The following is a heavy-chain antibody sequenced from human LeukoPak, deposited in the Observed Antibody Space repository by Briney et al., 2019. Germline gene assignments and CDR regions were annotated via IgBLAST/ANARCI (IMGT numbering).Heavy chain of an antibody. CDR1: GYSINSGCY. J-gene: IGHJ6*03. CDR2: IYHSGST. V-gene: IGHV4-38-2*01. D-gene: IGHD2-15*01. Sequence: SETLSLTCAVSGYSINSGCYWGWIRQPPGRRLEWIGSIYHSGSTYYNPSLKSRVTMSVDTSKNQFSLKLSSVTAADTAVYYCARGVVVSPAPLYYMDVWGKGATVTVSS. CDR3: ARGVVVSPAPLYYMDV.